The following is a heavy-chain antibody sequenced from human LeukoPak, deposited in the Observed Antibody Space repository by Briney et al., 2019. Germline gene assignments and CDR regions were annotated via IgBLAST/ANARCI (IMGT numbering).Heavy chain of an antibody. CDR3: AKSVRGVIIGFDY. V-gene: IGHV3-23*01. J-gene: IGHJ4*02. CDR2: ISGSGGST. Sequence: GGSLRLSCAASGLTFSSYAMSWVRQAPGKGLEWVSAISGSGGSTYYADSVKGRFTISRDNSKNTLYLQMNSLRAEDTAVYYCAKSVRGVIIGFDYWGQGTLVTVSS. D-gene: IGHD3-10*01. CDR1: GLTFSSYA.